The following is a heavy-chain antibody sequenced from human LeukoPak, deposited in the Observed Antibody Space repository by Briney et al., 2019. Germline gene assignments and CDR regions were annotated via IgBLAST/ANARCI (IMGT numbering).Heavy chain of an antibody. CDR3: ARAGDESTGHYDSLHF. J-gene: IGHJ3*01. CDR1: GYTFDENH. CDR2: INPKSGAT. V-gene: IGHV1-2*02. D-gene: IGHD2-8*02. Sequence: GASVNVSCKASGYTFDENHIHWVRQAPGQGPEWMGWINPKSGATDSPQQFQGRLTMTRHTSIGTASMDLSGLRLDDTGIYYCARAGDESTGHYDSLHFWGQGTMVTVSS.